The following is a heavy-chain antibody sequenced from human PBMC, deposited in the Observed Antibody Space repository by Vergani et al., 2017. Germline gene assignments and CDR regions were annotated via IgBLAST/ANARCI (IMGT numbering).Heavy chain of an antibody. CDR3: ARHTTYTDS. CDR1: EYSFGNYW. V-gene: IGHV5-51*01. J-gene: IGHJ4*02. Sequence: EVELVQSGPEMRKPGESLKISCKGSEYSFGNYWIGWVRQMPGKGLEWMRIIYPADSDTRYSPSFQGQVTISADKSNSTAFLQWDSLKASDTALYYCARHTTYTDSWGQGTLVTVSS. CDR2: IYPADSDT. D-gene: IGHD1-1*01.